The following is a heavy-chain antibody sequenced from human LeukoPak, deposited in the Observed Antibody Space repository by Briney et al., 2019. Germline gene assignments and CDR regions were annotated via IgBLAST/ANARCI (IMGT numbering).Heavy chain of an antibody. V-gene: IGHV3-21*01. CDR1: GFTFXXXX. D-gene: IGHD3-3*01. J-gene: IGHJ6*03. CDR3: ARDPYYDFWSDYYYYMDV. CDR2: ISSSSSYI. Sequence: GFTFXXXXXXWXRXAPGXXXXXXXXISSSSSYIYYADSVKGRFTISRDNAKNSLYLQMNSLRAEDTAAYYCARDPYYDFWSDYYYYMDVWGKGTTVTVSS.